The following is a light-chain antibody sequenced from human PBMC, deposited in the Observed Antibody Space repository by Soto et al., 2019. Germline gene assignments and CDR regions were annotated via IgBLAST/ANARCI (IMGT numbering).Light chain of an antibody. V-gene: IGKV3-15*01. CDR1: QNIGSN. CDR2: GAS. Sequence: EVVMTQSPATLSASPGERVILSCRASQNIGSNLAWYQQRPGQAPRLLMYGASTRATETPARFSGSGSATDFTLTISSLQSEDFAVYYCLQYNNWPPYTFGQGTKVDIK. CDR3: LQYNNWPPYT. J-gene: IGKJ2*01.